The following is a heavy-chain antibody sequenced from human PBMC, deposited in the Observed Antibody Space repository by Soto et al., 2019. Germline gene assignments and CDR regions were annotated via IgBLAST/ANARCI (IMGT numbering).Heavy chain of an antibody. CDR1: GGSFSGYY. CDR3: ARDVFYGSFSLGY. CDR2: INHSGST. V-gene: IGHV4-34*01. J-gene: IGHJ4*02. D-gene: IGHD6-6*01. Sequence: PSETLSLTCAVYGGSFSGYYWSWIRQHPGEGLEWIGEINHSGSTNYNPSLTSRVTMSMDASRNQLSLEIRSVTAADTAVYYCARDVFYGSFSLGYWGQGIQVTVSS.